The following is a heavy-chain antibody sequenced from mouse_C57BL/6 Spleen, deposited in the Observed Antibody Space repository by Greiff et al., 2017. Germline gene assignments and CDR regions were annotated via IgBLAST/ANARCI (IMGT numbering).Heavy chain of an antibody. Sequence: EVQLQESGPVLVKPGASVKMSFKASGYTFTDYYMNWVKQSHGKSLEWIGVINPYNGGTSYNQKFKGKATLTVDKSSSTAYMELTNLTSEDSAVYYCATYYYGSSLFYDMDYWGQGTSVTVSS. CDR1: GYTFTDYY. D-gene: IGHD1-1*01. CDR3: ATYYYGSSLFYDMDY. V-gene: IGHV1-19*01. J-gene: IGHJ4*01. CDR2: INPYNGGT.